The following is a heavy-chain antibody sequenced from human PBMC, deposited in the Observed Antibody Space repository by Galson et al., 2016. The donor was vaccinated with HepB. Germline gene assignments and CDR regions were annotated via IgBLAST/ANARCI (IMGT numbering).Heavy chain of an antibody. Sequence: SLRLSCAASGFTFSNYGMTWVRQAPGKGLEVVSSISRSGDSTDYADSVKGRFTISRDNTKNTLSLQMNSLRAEDTAVYYCVQGSTAPAAWGKGTTVTVSS. D-gene: IGHD2-2*01. V-gene: IGHV3-23*01. J-gene: IGHJ6*04. CDR1: GFTFSNYG. CDR2: ISRSGDST. CDR3: VQGSTAPAA.